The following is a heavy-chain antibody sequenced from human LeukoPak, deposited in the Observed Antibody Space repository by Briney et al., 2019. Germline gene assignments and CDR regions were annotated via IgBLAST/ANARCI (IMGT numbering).Heavy chain of an antibody. J-gene: IGHJ4*02. CDR3: AKDYCRDGNCPFPFLDS. CDR2: ITGTGGK. V-gene: IGHV3-23*01. CDR1: GFTLTNHG. D-gene: IGHD2-15*01. Sequence: GGSLRLSCAVSGFTLTNHGASWVRQAPGKGLEWVSIITGTGGKYYGDSVKGRFVLSRDNSKNTVYMQMSSLRAEDTATYYCAKDYCRDGNCPFPFLDSWGQGTQVTVSS.